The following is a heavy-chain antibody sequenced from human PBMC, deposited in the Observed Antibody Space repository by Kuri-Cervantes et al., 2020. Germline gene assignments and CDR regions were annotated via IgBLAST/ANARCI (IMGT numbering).Heavy chain of an antibody. V-gene: IGHV3-9*01. Sequence: SLKISCAASGFTFDDYAMHWVRQAPGKGREWVSGISWNSGNLGYADSVKGRFTISRDNAKNSLSLQMNSLRAEDTALYYCATGGFGERSFDYWGQGTLVTVSS. CDR3: ATGGFGERSFDY. D-gene: IGHD3-10*01. CDR1: GFTFDDYA. CDR2: ISWNSGNL. J-gene: IGHJ4*02.